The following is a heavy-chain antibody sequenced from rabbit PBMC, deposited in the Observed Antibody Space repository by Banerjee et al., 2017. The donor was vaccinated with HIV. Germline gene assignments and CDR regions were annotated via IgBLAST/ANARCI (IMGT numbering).Heavy chain of an antibody. CDR2: IDPVFANT. CDR1: GFDFSVYY. V-gene: IGHV1S7*01. D-gene: IGHD4-1*01. J-gene: IGHJ4*01. CDR3: ARGVSSGWGYYFNL. Sequence: QLKESGGGLVQPGGSLKLSCKASGFDFSVYYMSWVRQAPGKGLEWIGYIDPVFANTYYATWVNGRFTISSHNAQNTLYLQLNSLTAADTATYSCARGVSSGWGYYFNLWGPGTLVTVS.